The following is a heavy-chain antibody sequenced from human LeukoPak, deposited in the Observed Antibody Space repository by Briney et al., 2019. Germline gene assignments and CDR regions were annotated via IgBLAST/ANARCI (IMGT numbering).Heavy chain of an antibody. CDR3: ARKLDTFVI. CDR2: IYYSGST. CDR1: GGSISSDY. V-gene: IGHV4-59*01. J-gene: IGHJ3*02. Sequence: SETLSLICTASGGSISSDYWSWIRQPPGKGPEWIGYIYYSGSTNYNPSLKSRVTISVDTSKNQFSLKLSSVTAADTAVYYCARKLDTFVIWGQGTMVTVSS. D-gene: IGHD1-1*01.